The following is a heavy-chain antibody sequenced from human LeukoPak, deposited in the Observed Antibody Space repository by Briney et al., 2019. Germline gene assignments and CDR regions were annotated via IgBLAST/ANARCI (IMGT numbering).Heavy chain of an antibody. Sequence: PGGSLRLSCAASGFTFSSYWMHWVRQAPGKGLEWVSYISSSSSTIYYADSLKGRFTISRDNAKNSLYLQMNSLRDEDTAVYYCARDYNWGFDYWGQGTLVTVSS. V-gene: IGHV3-48*02. CDR2: ISSSSSTI. D-gene: IGHD1-1*01. CDR1: GFTFSSYW. J-gene: IGHJ4*02. CDR3: ARDYNWGFDY.